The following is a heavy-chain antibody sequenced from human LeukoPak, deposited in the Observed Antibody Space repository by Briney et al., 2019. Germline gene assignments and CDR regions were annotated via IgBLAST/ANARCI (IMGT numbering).Heavy chain of an antibody. D-gene: IGHD1-7*01. V-gene: IGHV3-23*01. CDR2: ISGSGGST. J-gene: IGHJ5*02. Sequence: GGSLRLSCAASGFTFSNYNMNWVRQAPGKGLEWVSAISGSGGSTYYADSVKGRFTISRDNAKNSLYLQMNGLRAEDTAAYYCARGATDTTRWFDPWGQGTLVTVSS. CDR3: ARGATDTTRWFDP. CDR1: GFTFSNYN.